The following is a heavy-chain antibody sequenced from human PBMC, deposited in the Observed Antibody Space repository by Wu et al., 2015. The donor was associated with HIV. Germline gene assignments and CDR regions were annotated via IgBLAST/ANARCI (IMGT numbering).Heavy chain of an antibody. CDR1: GGTFSSYA. J-gene: IGHJ6*03. D-gene: IGHD6-13*01. CDR3: ARDLGLAAAGTQYYYYYYMDV. V-gene: IGHV1-69*12. CDR2: IIPIFGTA. Sequence: QVQLVQSGAEVKKPGSSVKVSCKASGGTFSSYAISWVRQAPGQGLEWMGGIIPIFGTANYAQKFQGRVTITADESTSTAYMELSSLRSEDTAVYYCARDLGLAAAGTQYYYYYYMDVWGKGTTVTVSS.